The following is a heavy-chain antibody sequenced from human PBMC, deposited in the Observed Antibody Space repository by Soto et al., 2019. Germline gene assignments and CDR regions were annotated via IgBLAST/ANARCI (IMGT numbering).Heavy chain of an antibody. J-gene: IGHJ4*02. CDR2: INSSGGGT. D-gene: IGHD3-22*01. CDR3: ARGYYDISARSYFDN. V-gene: IGHV1-46*01. CDR1: GYIFTKYS. Sequence: ASLKVSCKASGYIFTKYSMHWVRQAPGQGLEWMGMINSSGGGTSYAQKFQGRVTVTRDTSTRIVYMELSSLRSEDTAVYYCARGYYDISARSYFDNWGQGTLVTVSS.